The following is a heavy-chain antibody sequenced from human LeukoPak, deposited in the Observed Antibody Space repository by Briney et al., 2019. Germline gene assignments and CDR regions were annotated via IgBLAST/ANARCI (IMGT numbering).Heavy chain of an antibody. J-gene: IGHJ4*02. CDR3: AKDKGGLRWCPPDY. Sequence: GRSLRLSCAASGFTFSSYGMHWVRQAPGKGLEWVAVISYDGSNKYYADSVKGRFTISRDNSKNTLYLQMNSLRAKDTAVYYCAKDKGGLRWCPPDYWGQGTLVTVSS. D-gene: IGHD4-23*01. V-gene: IGHV3-30*18. CDR1: GFTFSSYG. CDR2: ISYDGSNK.